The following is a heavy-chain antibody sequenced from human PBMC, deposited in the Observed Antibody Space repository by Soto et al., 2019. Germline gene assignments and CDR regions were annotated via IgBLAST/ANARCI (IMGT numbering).Heavy chain of an antibody. CDR1: GLTFSSYA. Sequence: GGSLRLSCAASGLTFSSYAMSWVRQAPGKGLEWVSAISGSGGSTYYADSVKGRFTISRDNSKNTLYLQMNSLRAEDTAVYYCAKDADFWSGSPSNFDYWGQGTLVTVSS. D-gene: IGHD3-3*01. V-gene: IGHV3-23*01. CDR3: AKDADFWSGSPSNFDY. J-gene: IGHJ4*02. CDR2: ISGSGGST.